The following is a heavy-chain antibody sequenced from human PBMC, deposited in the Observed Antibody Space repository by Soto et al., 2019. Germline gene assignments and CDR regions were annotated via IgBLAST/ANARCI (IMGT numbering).Heavy chain of an antibody. D-gene: IGHD5-12*01. J-gene: IGHJ6*03. CDR3: ARARGYSGYGDYYYYYYMNV. Sequence: PGGSLRLSCAASGFTFSSYGIHWVRQAPGKGLEWVAVIWYDGSNKYYADSVKGRFTISRDNSKNTLYLQMNSLRAEDTAVYYCARARGYSGYGDYYYYYYMNVWGKGTTVTVSS. CDR2: IWYDGSNK. V-gene: IGHV3-33*01. CDR1: GFTFSSYG.